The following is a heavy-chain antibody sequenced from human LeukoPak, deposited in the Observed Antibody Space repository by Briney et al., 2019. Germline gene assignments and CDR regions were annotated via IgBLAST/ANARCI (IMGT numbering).Heavy chain of an antibody. CDR1: GFTFDDYG. D-gene: IGHD3-10*01. Sequence: GGPLRLSCAASGFTFDDYGMSWVRQAPGKGLEWVSGINWNGGSTGYADSVKGRFTISRDNAKNSLYLQMNSLRAEDTALYYCARKGGMVRGVNYYFDYWGQGTLVTVSS. CDR3: ARKGGMVRGVNYYFDY. CDR2: INWNGGST. J-gene: IGHJ4*02. V-gene: IGHV3-20*04.